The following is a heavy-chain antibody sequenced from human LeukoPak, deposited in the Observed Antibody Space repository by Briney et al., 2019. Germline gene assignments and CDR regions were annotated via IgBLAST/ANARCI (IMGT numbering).Heavy chain of an antibody. CDR1: AFTFNNYW. J-gene: IGHJ1*01. V-gene: IGHV3-7*01. CDR3: ATYSSLNTREFQY. CDR2: IRQDGGET. Sequence: GGSLRLSCVASAFTFNNYWMHWVRQAPGKGLEWVANIRQDGGETYYGDSVKGRFIISRDNAKNSLFLQMNRLRAEDTAVYYCATYSSLNTREFQYWGQGTLVTVSP. D-gene: IGHD3-22*01.